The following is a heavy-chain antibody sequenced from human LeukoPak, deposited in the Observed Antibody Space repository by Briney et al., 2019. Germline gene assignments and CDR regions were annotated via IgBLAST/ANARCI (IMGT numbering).Heavy chain of an antibody. V-gene: IGHV3-23*01. Sequence: PGGSLRLSCAASGFTFSSYAMSWVRQAPGKGLEWVSAISGSGGSTYYADSVKGRFTISRDNSKNTLYLQMNSLRAEDTAVYYCAKDMASRYFDWLLRLLFDYWGQGTLVTVSS. CDR2: ISGSGGST. CDR1: GFTFSSYA. J-gene: IGHJ4*02. CDR3: AKDMASRYFDWLLRLLFDY. D-gene: IGHD3-9*01.